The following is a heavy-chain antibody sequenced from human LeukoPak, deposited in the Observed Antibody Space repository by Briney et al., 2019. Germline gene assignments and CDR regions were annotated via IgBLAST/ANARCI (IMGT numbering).Heavy chain of an antibody. Sequence: GESLKISCKGSGYSFTTYWIGWVRQMPGKVPEWMGVIYPGDSETRYSPSFQGQVTVSADKSISTAYLQWSSLKASDTAMYYCARLALSSIVGDTNYFDYWGQGTLVTVSS. D-gene: IGHD1-26*01. J-gene: IGHJ4*02. CDR1: GYSFTTYW. V-gene: IGHV5-51*01. CDR3: ARLALSSIVGDTNYFDY. CDR2: IYPGDSET.